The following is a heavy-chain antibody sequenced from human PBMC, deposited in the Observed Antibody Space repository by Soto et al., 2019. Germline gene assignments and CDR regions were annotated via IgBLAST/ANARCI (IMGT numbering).Heavy chain of an antibody. CDR1: GGPLTNHF. CDR2: IDQSGST. J-gene: IGHJ5*02. V-gene: IGHV4-34*02. CDR3: AAVGIPSANSLRNWFDP. D-gene: IGHD1-1*01. Sequence: QVQLQQWGAGLLKPSETLSLTCAVNGGPLTNHFWSWIRQPPGRGLEWIGDIDQSGSTNYNPSLEIRVTMSVDTFKNQFSLKVTSLTIADTAVYFCAAVGIPSANSLRNWFDPWGQGTLVTVSS.